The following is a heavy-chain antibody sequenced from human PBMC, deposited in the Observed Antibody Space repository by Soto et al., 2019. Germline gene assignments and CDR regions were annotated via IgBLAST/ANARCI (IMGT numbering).Heavy chain of an antibody. D-gene: IGHD6-19*01. CDR3: ARAGGLGAVAVDY. CDR2: IYHSGGT. CDR1: GGSISSGGYS. V-gene: IGHV4-30-2*01. J-gene: IGHJ4*02. Sequence: QLQLQESGSGLVKPSQTLSLTCAVSGGSISSGGYSWSWIRQPPGKGLEWIGYIYHSGGTYYNPFLKGRVTISVDRSKNQFSLKLSSVTAADTAVYYCARAGGLGAVAVDYWGQGTLVTVSS.